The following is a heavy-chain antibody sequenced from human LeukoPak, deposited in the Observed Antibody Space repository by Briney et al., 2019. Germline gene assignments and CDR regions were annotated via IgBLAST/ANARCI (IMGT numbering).Heavy chain of an antibody. CDR3: AKEAIAHSNSDSWVEY. J-gene: IGHJ4*02. CDR1: GITFSRYA. CDR2: ISGTAANT. Sequence: GGSLRLSCAASGITFSRYAMSWVRQAPGKGLEWVSAISGTAANTNYADSVKGRFTISRDNSKNAPYLQMNSLRADDTAVYYCAKEAIAHSNSDSWVEYWGQGTLVTVSS. V-gene: IGHV3-23*01. D-gene: IGHD1-1*01.